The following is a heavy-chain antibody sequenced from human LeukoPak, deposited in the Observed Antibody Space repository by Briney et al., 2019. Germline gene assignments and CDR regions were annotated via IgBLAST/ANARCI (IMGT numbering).Heavy chain of an antibody. Sequence: SETLSLTCTVSGGSISSYYWSCIRQPPGEGLEWIGYISNSGSTNYNPSLKSRVTISVDTSKNQFSLKLSSVTAADTAVYYCARGRKSSIAARRGFDYWGQGTLVTVSS. D-gene: IGHD6-6*01. CDR1: GGSISSYY. CDR3: ARGRKSSIAARRGFDY. CDR2: ISNSGST. V-gene: IGHV4-59*12. J-gene: IGHJ4*02.